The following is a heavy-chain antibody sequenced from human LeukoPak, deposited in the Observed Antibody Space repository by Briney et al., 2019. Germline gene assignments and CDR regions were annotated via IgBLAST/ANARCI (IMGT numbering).Heavy chain of an antibody. Sequence: PSETLSLTCTVSGGSISSYYWSWIRQPPGKGLEWIGEINHSGSTNYNPSLKSRVTISVDTSKNQFSLKLSSVTAADTAVYYCARGQDHGSGYYCFDYWGQGTLVTVSS. J-gene: IGHJ4*02. V-gene: IGHV4-34*01. D-gene: IGHD3-22*01. CDR1: GGSISSYY. CDR3: ARGQDHGSGYYCFDY. CDR2: INHSGST.